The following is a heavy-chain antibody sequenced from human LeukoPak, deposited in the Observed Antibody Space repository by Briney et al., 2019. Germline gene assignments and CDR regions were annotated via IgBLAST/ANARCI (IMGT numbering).Heavy chain of an antibody. CDR1: GFTFSGSA. V-gene: IGHV3-73*01. CDR3: TSRGYGGNPHDYYYYYMDV. J-gene: IGHJ6*03. Sequence: PGGSLRLSCAASGFTFSGSAMHWVRQASGEGLEWVGRIRSKANSYATAYAASVKGRFTISRDDSKNTAYLQMNSLKTEDTAVYYCTSRGYGGNPHDYYYYYMDVWGKGTTVTVSS. D-gene: IGHD4-23*01. CDR2: IRSKANSYAT.